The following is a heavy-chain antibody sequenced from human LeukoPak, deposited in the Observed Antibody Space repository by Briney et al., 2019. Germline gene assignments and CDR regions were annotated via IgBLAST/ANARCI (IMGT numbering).Heavy chain of an antibody. CDR3: ARQPLRTVTRFNWYFDL. D-gene: IGHD4-17*01. CDR2: IYYSGST. V-gene: IGHV4-39*01. Sequence: SETLSLTCTVSGGSISSSSYYWGWIRQPPGKGLEWIGSIYYSGSTYYNPSLKSRVTICVDTSKNQFSLKLSSVTAADTAVYYCARQPLRTVTRFNWYFDLWGRGTLVTVSS. CDR1: GGSISSSSYY. J-gene: IGHJ2*01.